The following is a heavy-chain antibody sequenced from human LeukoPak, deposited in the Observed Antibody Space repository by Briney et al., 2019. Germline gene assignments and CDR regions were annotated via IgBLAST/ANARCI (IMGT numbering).Heavy chain of an antibody. J-gene: IGHJ4*02. CDR3: ARDGVWFGKDGDY. CDR1: GGSISSYY. CDR2: IYYSGST. D-gene: IGHD3-10*01. V-gene: IGHV4-59*12. Sequence: PSETLSLTCTVSGGSISSYYWSWIRQPPGKGLEWIGYIYYSGSTYYNPSLKSRVTISVDTSKNQFSLKLSSVTAADTAVYYCARDGVWFGKDGDYWGQGTLVTVSS.